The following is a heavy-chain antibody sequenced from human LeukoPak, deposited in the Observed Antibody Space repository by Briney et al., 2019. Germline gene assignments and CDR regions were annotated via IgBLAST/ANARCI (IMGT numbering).Heavy chain of an antibody. D-gene: IGHD3-22*01. CDR2: INPNSGGT. J-gene: IGHJ3*02. CDR1: GYTFTGYY. V-gene: IGHV1-2*06. Sequence: ASVKVSCKASGYTFTGYYMHWVRQAPGQGLEWMGRINPNSGGTNYAQKFQGRVTMTRGTSISTAYMELSRLRSDDTAVYYCARTDDSSGYRDAFDIWGQGTMVTVSS. CDR3: ARTDDSSGYRDAFDI.